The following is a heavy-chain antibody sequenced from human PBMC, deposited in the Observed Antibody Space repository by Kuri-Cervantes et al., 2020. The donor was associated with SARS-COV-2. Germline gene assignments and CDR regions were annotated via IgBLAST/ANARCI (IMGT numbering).Heavy chain of an antibody. Sequence: GESLKISCAASGFTFSSYAMHWVRQAPGKGLEWVANIKQDGSEKYYVDSVKGRFTISRDNAKNSLYLQMNSLRAEDTAVYYCARDFGYLNSYGYDWGQGTLVTVSS. J-gene: IGHJ4*02. CDR3: ARDFGYLNSYGYD. CDR1: GFTFSSYA. CDR2: IKQDGSEK. D-gene: IGHD5-18*01. V-gene: IGHV3-7*01.